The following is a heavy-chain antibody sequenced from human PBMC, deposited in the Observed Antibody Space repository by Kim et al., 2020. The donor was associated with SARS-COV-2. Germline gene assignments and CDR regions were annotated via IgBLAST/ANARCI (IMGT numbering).Heavy chain of an antibody. J-gene: IGHJ4*02. Sequence: GESLKISCKGSGYSFSTYWIGWVRQMPGKGLEWMGIIYPGDSDTRYSPSFQGQVTISADKSISTAYLQWTNLKASDTAIYYCARQLFGAAAGLDFDYWGQ. CDR2: IYPGDSDT. CDR1: GYSFSTYW. CDR3: ARQLFGAAAGLDFDY. D-gene: IGHD6-13*01. V-gene: IGHV5-51*01.